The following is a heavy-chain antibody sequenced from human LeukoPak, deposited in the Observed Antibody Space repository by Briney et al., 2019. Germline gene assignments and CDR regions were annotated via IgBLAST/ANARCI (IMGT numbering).Heavy chain of an antibody. D-gene: IGHD6-13*01. J-gene: IGHJ6*03. CDR3: ARAAIAAARIYYYMDV. CDR1: GFTFSSYS. V-gene: IGHV3-21*01. CDR2: ISTSSSYI. Sequence: GGSLRLSCAASGFTFSSYSMNWVRQAPGKGLEWVSFISTSSSYIHNADSVKGRFTISSDNAENSLYLQMNSLRAEDTAVYYCARAAIAAARIYYYMDVWGKGTTVTVSS.